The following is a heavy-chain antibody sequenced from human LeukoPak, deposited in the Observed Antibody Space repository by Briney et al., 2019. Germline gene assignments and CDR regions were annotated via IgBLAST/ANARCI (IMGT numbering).Heavy chain of an antibody. D-gene: IGHD3-10*01. V-gene: IGHV4-61*05. Sequence: SETLSLTCTVSGGSISSSSYYWGWIRQPPGKGLEWIGYIYYSGSTNYNPSLKSRGTISVDTSKNQFSLKLSSVTAADTAVYYCARAAGVRGVIITGFDPWGQGTLVTVSS. J-gene: IGHJ5*02. CDR3: ARAAGVRGVIITGFDP. CDR1: GGSISSSSYY. CDR2: IYYSGST.